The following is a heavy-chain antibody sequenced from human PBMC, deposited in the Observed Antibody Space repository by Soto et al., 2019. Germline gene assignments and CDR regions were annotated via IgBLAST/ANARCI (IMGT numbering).Heavy chain of an antibody. J-gene: IGHJ4*02. D-gene: IGHD2-2*01. Sequence: QVQLVQSGAEVKKPESSVKVSCKTSGGTFVRHVISWVRQAPGQGPEWMGKINPLTGISNYAQKFQDSVTFTADTDSSTAYMELSSLRSDDTAVYYCATPACAATWCSPSHNLDHWGQGTLVTVSS. CDR3: ATPACAATWCSPSHNLDH. CDR1: GGTFVRHV. CDR2: INPLTGIS. V-gene: IGHV1-69*09.